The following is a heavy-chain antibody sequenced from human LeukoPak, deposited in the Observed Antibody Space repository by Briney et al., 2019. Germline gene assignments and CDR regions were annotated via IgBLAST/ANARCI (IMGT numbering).Heavy chain of an antibody. CDR3: AKGPLIEVAGTTWDY. CDR2: ISGGGGNT. J-gene: IGHJ4*02. D-gene: IGHD6-19*01. CDR1: GFTFSSCA. V-gene: IGHV3-23*01. Sequence: GGSLRLSCAASGFTFSSCAMSWVRQAPGKGLGWVSAISGGGGNTYYADSVKGRFTISRDNSKSTLYLQMNSLRAEDTALYYCAKGPLIEVAGTTWDYRGQGTLVTVSS.